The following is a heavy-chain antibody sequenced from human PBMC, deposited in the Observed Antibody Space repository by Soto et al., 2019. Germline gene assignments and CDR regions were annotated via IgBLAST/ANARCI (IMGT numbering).Heavy chain of an antibody. CDR3: ARVGQNYHYYYMDV. CDR1: GFTFSDYY. CDR2: ISSSGSTI. Sequence: QVQLVESGGGLVKPGGSLRLSCAASGFTFSDYYMSWIRQAPGKGLEWVSYISSSGSTIYYADSVKGRFTISRDNAKNPLYLEMNNLRAEDTAVDYWARVGQNYHYYYMDVWGKGTTVTVSS. V-gene: IGHV3-11*01. J-gene: IGHJ6*03.